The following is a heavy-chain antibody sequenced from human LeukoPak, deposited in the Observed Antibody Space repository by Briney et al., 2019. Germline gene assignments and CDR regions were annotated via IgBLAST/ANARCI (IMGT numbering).Heavy chain of an antibody. CDR2: TYYRSKWNT. D-gene: IGHD5-12*01. Sequence: SQTLSLTCVISGDSVSNNNTAWNWIRQSPSRGLEWLGRTYYRSKWNTDYAVSVKSRITINPDTSKNQFSLQLKSVTPEDTAVYYCARDDWGGYDAFDIWGQGTMVTVSS. CDR1: GDSVSNNNTA. V-gene: IGHV6-1*01. CDR3: ARDDWGGYDAFDI. J-gene: IGHJ3*02.